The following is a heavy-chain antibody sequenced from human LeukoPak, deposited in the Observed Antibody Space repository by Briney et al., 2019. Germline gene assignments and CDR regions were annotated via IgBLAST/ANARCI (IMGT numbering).Heavy chain of an antibody. CDR3: ARRPRNVLRFLEVGGFDP. V-gene: IGHV1-69*13. CDR1: GGTFSSYA. Sequence: ASVKVSCKASGGTFSSYAISWVRQAPGQGLEWMGGIIPIFGTASYAQKFQGRVTITADESTSTAYMELSSLRSEDTAVYYCARRPRNVLRFLEVGGFDPWGQGTLVTVSS. D-gene: IGHD3-3*01. J-gene: IGHJ5*02. CDR2: IIPIFGTA.